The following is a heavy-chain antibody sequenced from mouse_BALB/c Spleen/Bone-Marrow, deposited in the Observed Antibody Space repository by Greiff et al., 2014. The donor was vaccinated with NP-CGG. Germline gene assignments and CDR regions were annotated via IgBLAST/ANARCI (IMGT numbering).Heavy chain of an antibody. V-gene: IGHV5-4*02. D-gene: IGHD1-1*02. J-gene: IGHJ4*01. CDR3: ARSGERYGAMDY. CDR1: GFTFSDFY. CDR2: ISNGGTYT. Sequence: DVMLVESGGGLVKPGGSLKLSSAASGFTFSDFYMFWFRQTPEKRLEWVATISNGGTYTYYPDSVKGRFTIPRDNAKNNLYLQMSSLKSEDTAMYYCARSGERYGAMDYWGQGTSVTVTS.